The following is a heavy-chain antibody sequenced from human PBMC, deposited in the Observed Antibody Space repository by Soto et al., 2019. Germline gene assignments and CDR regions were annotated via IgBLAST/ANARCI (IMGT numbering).Heavy chain of an antibody. CDR1: GGSVSGVDYF. J-gene: IGHJ5*02. CDR2: IYYTGIT. D-gene: IGHD2-21*01. Sequence: SETLSLTCTVSGGSVSGVDYFWSWNRQSPGKGLEWIGYIYYTGITHLNPSLKSRLTMAVDTSKNEFSLKLTSVSAADTAVYFCAREERKGIISWFDPWGQGTPVTVS. CDR3: AREERKGIISWFDP. V-gene: IGHV4-30-4*01.